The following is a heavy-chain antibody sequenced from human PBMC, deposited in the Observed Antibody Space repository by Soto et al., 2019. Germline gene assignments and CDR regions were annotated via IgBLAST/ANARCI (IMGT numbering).Heavy chain of an antibody. CDR1: GFTLSGYY. CDR2: ISTSGRNI. Sequence: QVQLVESGGGLVKPGGSLRLSCAASGFTLSGYYMSWSRQAPGKGLEWVSFISTSGRNIYYTDSVKGRFTISRDNAKNSLYLQMSGLRAEDTAVYYCRVWSGDSYSMDVWGQGTTVTVSS. J-gene: IGHJ6*02. CDR3: RVWSGDSYSMDV. V-gene: IGHV3-11*01. D-gene: IGHD3-3*01.